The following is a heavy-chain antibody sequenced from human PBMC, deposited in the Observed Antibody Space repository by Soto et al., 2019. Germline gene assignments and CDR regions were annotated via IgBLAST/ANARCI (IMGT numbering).Heavy chain of an antibody. CDR2: IYWDDDK. V-gene: IGHV2-5*02. D-gene: IGHD3-10*01. Sequence: SGPTLVNPTQTLTLTCSFSGFSLSTSGAGVGWIRQPPGKALEWLALIYWDDDKRYNPSLESRLTITKDTSKNQVVLTMTNMDPVDTATYYCAHRAEGGFGDLLSRLLDYWGQGTLVTVSS. CDR1: GFSLSTSGAG. CDR3: AHRAEGGFGDLLSRLLDY. J-gene: IGHJ4*02.